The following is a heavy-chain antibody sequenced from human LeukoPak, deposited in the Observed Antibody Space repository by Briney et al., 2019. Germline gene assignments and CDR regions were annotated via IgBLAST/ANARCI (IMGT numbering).Heavy chain of an antibody. V-gene: IGHV1-8*01. Sequence: ASVKVSCKASGYTFTSYDINWVRQAPGQGLEWMGWMNPNSGNTGYAQKFQGRVTMTRNTSISTAYMELSSLRSEDTAVYYCARDGWGILWRIFDYWGQGTLVTVSS. CDR3: ARDGWGILWRIFDY. CDR1: GYTFTSYD. J-gene: IGHJ4*02. D-gene: IGHD3-10*01. CDR2: MNPNSGNT.